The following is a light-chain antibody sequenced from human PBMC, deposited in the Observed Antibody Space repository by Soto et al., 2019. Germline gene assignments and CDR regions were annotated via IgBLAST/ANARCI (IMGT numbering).Light chain of an antibody. CDR3: QQYGSSPVYT. CDR2: GAS. V-gene: IGKV3-20*01. J-gene: IGKJ2*01. CDR1: QSVSSSY. Sequence: EIVLTQSPGTLSLSPGERATLSCRASQSVSSSYLAWYQQKPGQAPRLLIYGASSRATGIPDRFSGSGSGTDFTLTISRLEPEYFAVYYYQQYGSSPVYTFGQGTKVDIK.